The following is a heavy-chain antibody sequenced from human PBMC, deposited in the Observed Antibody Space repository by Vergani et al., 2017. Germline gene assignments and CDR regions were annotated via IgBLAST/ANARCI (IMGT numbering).Heavy chain of an antibody. Sequence: QAQLGQSDSEVKKPGASVKVFCKATGYTFTSYGISWVRQAPGQGLEWMGWISAYNANTNYAQNLQGRVTMTTDTSTSTAYMELRSLRSDDTAVYYCARKLLVRDWFDPWGQGTLVTVSS. CDR3: ARKLLVRDWFDP. J-gene: IGHJ5*02. CDR1: GYTFTSYG. V-gene: IGHV1-18*01. CDR2: ISAYNANT. D-gene: IGHD3-10*01.